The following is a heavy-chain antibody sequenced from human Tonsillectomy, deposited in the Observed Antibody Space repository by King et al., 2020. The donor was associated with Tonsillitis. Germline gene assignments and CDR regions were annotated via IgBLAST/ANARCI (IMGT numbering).Heavy chain of an antibody. CDR3: ARLPYYYESDGFPLAAYFDF. CDR1: GGSISSGSHS. CDR2: IYYTGST. Sequence: QLQESGPGLVKPSQTLSLTCAVSGGSISSGSHSWSWIRQPPGKGLEWIGYIYYTGSTYYSPSLRSRVSMSVDTSKNQFSLKLNSVTAADTAVYYCARLPYYYESDGFPLAAYFDFWGQGTLVTVSS. J-gene: IGHJ4*02. D-gene: IGHD3-22*01. V-gene: IGHV4-30-4*07.